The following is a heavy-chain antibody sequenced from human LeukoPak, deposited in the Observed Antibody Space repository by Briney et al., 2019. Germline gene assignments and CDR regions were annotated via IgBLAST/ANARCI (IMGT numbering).Heavy chain of an antibody. J-gene: IGHJ4*02. V-gene: IGHV3-7*01. CDR3: ASYSTYYDFWSGYYTGIGGGFDY. D-gene: IGHD3-3*01. Sequence: GGSLRLSCAASGFTFSSCWMSWVRQAPGKGLEWVANIKQDGSEKYYVDSVKGRFTISRDNAKNSLYLQMNSLRAEDTAVYYCASYSTYYDFWSGYYTGIGGGFDYWGQGTLVTVSS. CDR2: IKQDGSEK. CDR1: GFTFSSCW.